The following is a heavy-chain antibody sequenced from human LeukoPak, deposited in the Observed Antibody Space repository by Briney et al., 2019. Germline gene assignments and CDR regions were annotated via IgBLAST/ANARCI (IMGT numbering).Heavy chain of an antibody. Sequence: PGGSLRLSCAASGFTFNNYAMSWVRQAPGKGLECVSAISSSGDITFYADSVKGRFTISRDNSRYTLYLQMNSLRAEDAAVYYCAKDRPNYYESNGHYYRLNGDYWGQGTLVTVSS. CDR2: ISSSGDIT. J-gene: IGHJ4*02. D-gene: IGHD3-22*01. V-gene: IGHV3-23*01. CDR3: AKDRPNYYESNGHYYRLNGDY. CDR1: GFTFNNYA.